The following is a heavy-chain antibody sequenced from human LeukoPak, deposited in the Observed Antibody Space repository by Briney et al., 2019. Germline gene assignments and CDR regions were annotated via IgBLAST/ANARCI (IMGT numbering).Heavy chain of an antibody. CDR3: AKDFPNWGCDY. J-gene: IGHJ4*02. D-gene: IGHD7-27*01. V-gene: IGHV3-30*02. CDR1: GFTFSSYG. CDR2: IRYDESII. Sequence: GGSLRLSCAASGFTFSSYGMHWVRQAPGRGLEWVAFIRYDESIIYYADSVKGRFTISRDNSKNTLYLQMNSLRTDDTAVYYCAKDFPNWGCDYWGQGTLVTVSS.